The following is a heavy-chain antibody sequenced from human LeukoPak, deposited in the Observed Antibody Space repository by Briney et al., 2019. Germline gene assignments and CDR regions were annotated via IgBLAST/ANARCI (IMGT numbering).Heavy chain of an antibody. CDR1: GFTFNSYS. CDR2: IGSSSSYI. CDR3: ARGERAQWEYDAFDI. D-gene: IGHD1-26*01. V-gene: IGHV3-21*01. J-gene: IGHJ3*02. Sequence: PGGTLIVFCAASGFTFNSYSMNWVRQAPGKELEGVSSIGSSSSYIYYADSVKGRFTISRDNAKNSLHPQMNSLRAEDTAVYYCARGERAQWEYDAFDIWGQGTMVTVSS.